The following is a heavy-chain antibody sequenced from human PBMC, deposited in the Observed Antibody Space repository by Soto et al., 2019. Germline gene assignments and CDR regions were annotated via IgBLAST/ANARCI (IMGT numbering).Heavy chain of an antibody. CDR2: IRSNADGGTA. CDR3: TTSISGLVTGH. Sequence: EVQLVESGGGLVKPGGSLRLSCAASGFTFSNAWMNWVRQAPGKGLEWVGRIRSNADGGTADYAAPVKGRFTFSRDDSQNTLFLQMNSLKTDDTAVYFCTTSISGLVTGHWGQGTLVTVSS. D-gene: IGHD3-3*01. CDR1: GFTFSNAW. V-gene: IGHV3-15*07. J-gene: IGHJ4*02.